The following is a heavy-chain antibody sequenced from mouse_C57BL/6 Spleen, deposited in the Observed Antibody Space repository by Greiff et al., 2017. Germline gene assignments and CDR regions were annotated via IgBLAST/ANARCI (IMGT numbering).Heavy chain of an antibody. D-gene: IGHD1-1*01. Sequence: EVNVVESGGGLVKPGGSLKLSCAASGFTFSDYGMHWVRQAPEKGLEWVAYSSSGSSTIYYADTVKGRFTISRDNAKNTLFLQMTSLRSEDTAMYYCARSGSRKYFDVWGTGTTVTVSS. CDR1: GFTFSDYG. V-gene: IGHV5-17*01. CDR3: ARSGSRKYFDV. J-gene: IGHJ1*03. CDR2: SSSGSSTI.